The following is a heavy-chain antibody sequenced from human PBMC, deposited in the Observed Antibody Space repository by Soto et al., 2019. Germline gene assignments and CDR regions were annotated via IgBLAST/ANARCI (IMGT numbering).Heavy chain of an antibody. Sequence: EVQLAQSGAEVKKPGESLKISCKGSGYSFTSYCIGWVRQMPGKDLEWMGIIYPVDSDTRYSPSFQGQVTISADKSISTAYLQWSSLKASDTAMYYCARASIAARPELYAFDIWGQGTMVTVSS. V-gene: IGHV5-51*01. J-gene: IGHJ3*02. CDR3: ARASIAARPELYAFDI. CDR1: GYSFTSYC. CDR2: IYPVDSDT. D-gene: IGHD6-6*01.